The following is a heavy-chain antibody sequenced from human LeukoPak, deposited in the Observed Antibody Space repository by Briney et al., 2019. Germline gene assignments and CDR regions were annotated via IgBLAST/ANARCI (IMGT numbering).Heavy chain of an antibody. CDR2: FDPEDGET. J-gene: IGHJ4*02. CDR3: ATVRTVTYGGFLSKGRKRYYFDY. CDR1: GYTLTELS. Sequence: ASVKVSCKVSGYTLTELSMHWVRQAPGKGLEWMGGFDPEDGETIYAQKFQGRVTMTEDTSTDTAYMELGSLRSEDTAVYYCATVRTVTYGGFLSKGRKRYYFDYWGQGTLVTVSS. D-gene: IGHD4-17*01. V-gene: IGHV1-24*01.